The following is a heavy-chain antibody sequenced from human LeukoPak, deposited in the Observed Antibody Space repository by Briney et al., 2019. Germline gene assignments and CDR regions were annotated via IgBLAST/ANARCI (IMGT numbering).Heavy chain of an antibody. D-gene: IGHD3-10*01. CDR2: IYCSGST. V-gene: IGHV4-59*01. J-gene: IGHJ3*02. CDR1: GGSISSYY. Sequence: SETLSLTCTVSGGSISSYYWSWIRQPPGEGLEWIGYIYCSGSTNYNPSLKSRVTISVDTSKNQFSLKLSSVTAADTAVYYCALTYYYGSGSYLDAFDIWGQGTMVTVSS. CDR3: ALTYYYGSGSYLDAFDI.